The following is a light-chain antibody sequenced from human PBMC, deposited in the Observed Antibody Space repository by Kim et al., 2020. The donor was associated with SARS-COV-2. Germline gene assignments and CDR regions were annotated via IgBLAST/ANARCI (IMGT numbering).Light chain of an antibody. CDR2: GAS. J-gene: IGKJ2*03. CDR1: QSVSSSY. CDR3: QQYGSSPNS. Sequence: WSPGERATLSCRASQSVSSSYLVWYQQKPGQAPRLLIYGASSRATGIPDRFSGSGSGTDFTLTISRLEPEDFAVYYCQQYGSSPNSFGQGTTLEI. V-gene: IGKV3-20*01.